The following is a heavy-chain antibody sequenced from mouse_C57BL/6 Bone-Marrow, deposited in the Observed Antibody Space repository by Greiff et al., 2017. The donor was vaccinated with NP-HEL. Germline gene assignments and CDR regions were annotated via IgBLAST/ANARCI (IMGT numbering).Heavy chain of an antibody. J-gene: IGHJ2*01. CDR1: GYTFTSYW. D-gene: IGHD1-1*01. CDR2: IYPGSGST. V-gene: IGHV1-55*01. Sequence: QVQLQQPGAELVKPGVSVKMSCKASGYTFTSYWITWVKQRPGQGLEWIGDIYPGSGSTNYNEKFKSKATLTVDTSSSTAYMQLSSLTSEDSAVYYCARGYGSSYYFDYWGQGTTLTVSS. CDR3: ARGYGSSYYFDY.